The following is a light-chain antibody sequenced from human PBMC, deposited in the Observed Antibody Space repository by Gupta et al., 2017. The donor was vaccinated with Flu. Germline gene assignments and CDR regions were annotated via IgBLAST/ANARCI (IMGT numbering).Light chain of an antibody. J-gene: IGKJ1*01. CDR3: QHRNSTPST. CDR1: HRISRY. CDR2: SAS. Sequence: PSSLFAPVGNRVTNSCRARHRISRYLYWYQQKPGEAPKLLIYSASRGKSGVPSRFSGSGYGKDCPLTISRRQPEDFANYYCQHRNSTPSTFGQGTXVEIK. V-gene: IGKV1-39*01.